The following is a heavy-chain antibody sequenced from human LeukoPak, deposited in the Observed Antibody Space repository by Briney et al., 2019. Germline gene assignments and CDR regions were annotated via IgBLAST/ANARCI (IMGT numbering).Heavy chain of an antibody. J-gene: IGHJ4*02. CDR2: IYYSGST. Sequence: SETLSLTCTVSGGSISSYYWSWIRQPPGKGLEWIGYIYYSGSTNYNPSLKSRVTISVDTSKNQFSLKLSSVTAADTAVYYCARTVTMVRGVIILDYWGQGTLVTVSS. D-gene: IGHD3-10*01. V-gene: IGHV4-59*01. CDR3: ARTVTMVRGVIILDY. CDR1: GGSISSYY.